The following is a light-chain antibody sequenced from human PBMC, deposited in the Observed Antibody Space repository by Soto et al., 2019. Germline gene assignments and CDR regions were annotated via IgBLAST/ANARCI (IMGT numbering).Light chain of an antibody. CDR3: QQYSNWPPLYT. Sequence: EIVMTQSPATLSVSPGERATLSCRASQRVSSYLAWYQQKPGLPPRLLIYDASTRATGIPDRFSDSESGTYFTLTISSLQSADFAVYYCQQYSNWPPLYTFGRGTKLEIK. CDR1: QRVSSY. J-gene: IGKJ2*01. V-gene: IGKV3-15*01. CDR2: DAS.